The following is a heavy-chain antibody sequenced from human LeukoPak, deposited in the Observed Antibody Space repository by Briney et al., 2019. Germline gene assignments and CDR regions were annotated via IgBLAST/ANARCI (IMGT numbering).Heavy chain of an antibody. CDR1: GFTFSSYG. J-gene: IGHJ4*02. CDR2: IRYDGSNK. D-gene: IGHD3-10*01. Sequence: LAGGSLRLSCAASGFTFSSYGMHWVRQAPGKGLEWVAFIRYDGSNKYYADSVKGRFTISRDNSKNTLYLQMNSLRAEDTAVYYCAKVFTMVREVIHGDYWGQGTLVTVSS. V-gene: IGHV3-30*02. CDR3: AKVFTMVREVIHGDY.